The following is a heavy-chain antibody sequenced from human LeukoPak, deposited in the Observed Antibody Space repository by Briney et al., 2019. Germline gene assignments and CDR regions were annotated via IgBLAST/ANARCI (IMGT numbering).Heavy chain of an antibody. V-gene: IGHV4-61*02. D-gene: IGHD3-22*01. CDR2: IYTSGST. CDR3: AREYDSTSPVDP. J-gene: IGHJ5*02. CDR1: GGSISSSSYY. Sequence: PSETLSLTCTVSGGSISSSSYYWSWIRQPAGKGLEWIGRIYTSGSTNYNPSLKSRVTMSVDTSKNQFSLKLSSVTAADTAVYYCAREYDSTSPVDPWGQGTLVTVSS.